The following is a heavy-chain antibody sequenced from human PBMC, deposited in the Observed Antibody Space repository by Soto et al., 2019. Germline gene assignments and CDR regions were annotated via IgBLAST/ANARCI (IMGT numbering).Heavy chain of an antibody. CDR3: ARGLGTSYGLDA. Sequence: QVQLQESGPGLVRPPGTLSLTCTVSGDSIITTWWWTWVRQPPGKDLEWIGEIYHDGSTYYNPSREGRAPISVNTSINQSPLTVNSGTAADTAIYYCARGLGTSYGLDAWGQGPPVIVS. J-gene: IGHJ6*02. V-gene: IGHV4-4*03. CDR1: GDSIITTWW. CDR2: IYHDGST. D-gene: IGHD7-27*01.